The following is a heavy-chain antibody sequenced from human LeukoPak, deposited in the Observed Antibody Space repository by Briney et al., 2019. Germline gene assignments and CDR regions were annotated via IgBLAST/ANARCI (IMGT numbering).Heavy chain of an antibody. CDR1: GYSISSGYY. V-gene: IGHV4-38-2*02. Sequence: SETLSLTCTVSGYSISSGYYWAWIRQAPGKGLEWIASIYHSGVTYYSPSLKSRVTISVDTSKNQFSLKLSSVTAADTAVYYCARDVGRGSIFGVVINYFDYWGQGTLVTVSS. CDR2: IYHSGVT. CDR3: ARDVGRGSIFGVVINYFDY. D-gene: IGHD3-3*01. J-gene: IGHJ4*02.